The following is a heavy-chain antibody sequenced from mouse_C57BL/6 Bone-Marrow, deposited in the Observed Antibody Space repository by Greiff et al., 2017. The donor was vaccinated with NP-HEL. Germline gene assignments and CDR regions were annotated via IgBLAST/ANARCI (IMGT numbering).Heavy chain of an antibody. Sequence: VQLQESGAELARPGASVKLSCQASGYTFTSYGISWVKQRTGQGLEWIGEIYPKSGNTFYNEKFKGKATLTADKSSSTAYMELRSLTSEDSAVYFCASPYHYYAMDYWGQGTSVTVSS. CDR1: GYTFTSYG. V-gene: IGHV1-81*01. CDR3: ASPYHYYAMDY. J-gene: IGHJ4*01. CDR2: IYPKSGNT.